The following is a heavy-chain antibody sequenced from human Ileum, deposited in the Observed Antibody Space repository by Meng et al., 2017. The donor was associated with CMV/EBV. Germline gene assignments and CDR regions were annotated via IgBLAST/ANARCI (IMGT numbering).Heavy chain of an antibody. D-gene: IGHD3-3*01. J-gene: IGHJ4*02. Sequence: SETLSLTCTVSGDSFTNSDYYWSWIRQSPERGLEWIGYISYSGTTYYNPSLKSRLTISVDTSKTQFSLGLTSVTAADTAVYYCARVRVSLLRFLGGYLDHWGQGRLVTVSS. CDR1: GDSFTNSDYY. CDR2: ISYSGTT. V-gene: IGHV4-30-4*08. CDR3: ARVRVSLLRFLGGYLDH.